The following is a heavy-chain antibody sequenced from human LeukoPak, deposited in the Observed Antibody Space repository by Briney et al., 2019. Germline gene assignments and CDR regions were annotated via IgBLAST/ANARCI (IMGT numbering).Heavy chain of an antibody. V-gene: IGHV4-39*07. J-gene: IGHJ4*02. Sequence: PSETLSLTCTVSRGSISTSNYYWGWVRQPPGKALEWIGNIFYSGSTYYNPSLKSRVTISVDTSKNQFSLKLSSVTAADTAVYYCARVVYYDYVWGSYRYLGYFGYWGQGTLVTVSS. CDR2: IFYSGST. CDR1: RGSISTSNYY. D-gene: IGHD3-16*02. CDR3: ARVVYYDYVWGSYRYLGYFGY.